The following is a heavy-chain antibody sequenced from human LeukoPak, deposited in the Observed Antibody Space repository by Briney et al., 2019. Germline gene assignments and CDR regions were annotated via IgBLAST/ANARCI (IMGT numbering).Heavy chain of an antibody. D-gene: IGHD7-27*01. CDR2: IYSGGST. CDR1: GFTVSSNY. CDR3: ARGTGDRSFDY. Sequence: GGSLRLSCAASGFTVSSNYMSWVRQAPGKGLEWVSVIYSGGSTDYADSVKGRFTISRDNSKNTLYLQMNSLRAEDTAVYYCARGTGDRSFDYWGQGTLVTVSS. J-gene: IGHJ4*02. V-gene: IGHV3-53*01.